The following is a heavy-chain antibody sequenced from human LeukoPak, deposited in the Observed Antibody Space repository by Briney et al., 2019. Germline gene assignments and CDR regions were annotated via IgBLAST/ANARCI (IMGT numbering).Heavy chain of an antibody. CDR3: TRTRPYYYDSSGYCDI. V-gene: IGHV2-70*01. Sequence: SGPALVKPTQTLTLTCTFSGFSLRSSEMCVSWIRQPPGKALEWLALIDWDDDKYYNTSLKTRLTVSKDTSKNQVVLTMTNMDPADTATYYCTRTRPYYYDSSGYCDIWGQGTMVTVSS. J-gene: IGHJ3*02. D-gene: IGHD3-22*01. CDR2: IDWDDDK. CDR1: GFSLRSSEMC.